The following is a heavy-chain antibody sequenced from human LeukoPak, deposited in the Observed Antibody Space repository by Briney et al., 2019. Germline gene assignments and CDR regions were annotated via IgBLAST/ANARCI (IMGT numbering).Heavy chain of an antibody. CDR1: GFTFSSYA. V-gene: IGHV3-23*01. Sequence: PGGPPRLSCAASGFTFSSYAMSWVRQAPGKGLEWVSAISGSGGSTYYADSVKGRFTISRDNSKNTPYLQMNSLRAEDAAVYYCAKFGTAGPHFDYWGQGTLVTVSS. CDR3: AKFGTAGPHFDY. D-gene: IGHD3-10*01. CDR2: ISGSGGST. J-gene: IGHJ4*02.